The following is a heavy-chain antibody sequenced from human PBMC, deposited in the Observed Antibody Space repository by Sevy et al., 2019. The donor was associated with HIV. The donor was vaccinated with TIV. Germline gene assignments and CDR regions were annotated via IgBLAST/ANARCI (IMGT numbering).Heavy chain of an antibody. CDR1: GVTFSKYS. Sequence: GGSLRLSCAASGVTFSKYSMSWVRQPPGKGLEWVSTLSFGCGEIKYADSVKGPFTISRDNSKSSVYLQMNNLRPEETAVYYCAREGCTKPHDYWGQGTLVTVSS. D-gene: IGHD2-8*01. J-gene: IGHJ4*02. CDR2: LSFGCGEI. CDR3: AREGCTKPHDY. V-gene: IGHV3-23*01.